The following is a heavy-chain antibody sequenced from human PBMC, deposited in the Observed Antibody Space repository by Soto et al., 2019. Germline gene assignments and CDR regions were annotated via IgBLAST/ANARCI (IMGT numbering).Heavy chain of an antibody. CDR3: AKDSVSFNRSYDAFDI. CDR2: IGGGDDI. CDR1: ECTIRNYG. Sequence: GRPLRLSYEAAECTIRNYGMAWVRQAPGEGPEWVSTIGGGDDIFYAESVKGRFTISRDDSKNTMYLQMDNLRVEDTAIYFCAKDSVSFNRSYDAFDIWGQGTVVTV. D-gene: IGHD2-15*01. V-gene: IGHV3-23*01. J-gene: IGHJ3*02.